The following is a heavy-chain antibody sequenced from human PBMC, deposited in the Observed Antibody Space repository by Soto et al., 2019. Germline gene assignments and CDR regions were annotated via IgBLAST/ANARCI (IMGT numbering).Heavy chain of an antibody. CDR2: IYTGGST. CDR3: ARGAVAVYFDY. CDR1: GFTVSSNY. D-gene: IGHD6-19*01. J-gene: IGHJ4*02. V-gene: IGHV3-53*01. Sequence: EVQLVESGGGLIQPGGSLRLSCATSGFTVSSNYVSWVRQAPGKGLEWVSVIYTGGSTYYSDSEKGRFTVSRDNSKNTLYLQMNSLRAEDTAVYYCARGAVAVYFDYWGQGTLVTVSS.